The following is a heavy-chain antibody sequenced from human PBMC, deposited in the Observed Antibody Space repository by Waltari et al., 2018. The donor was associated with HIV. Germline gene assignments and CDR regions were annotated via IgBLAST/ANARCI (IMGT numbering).Heavy chain of an antibody. CDR1: GYIFTNYG. J-gene: IGHJ6*02. CDR3: ARGLGGSYYYGVDV. Sequence: QVHLVQSGAEVKMPGASVRVACKTSGYIFTNYGVSWVRQAPGQGLEWLGWISGYNANTNYAQRLQGRVTLTTDTCTSTAYMERRSLRSDDTAVYYCARGLGGSYYYGVDVWGQGTTVTVS. V-gene: IGHV1-18*01. CDR2: ISGYNANT.